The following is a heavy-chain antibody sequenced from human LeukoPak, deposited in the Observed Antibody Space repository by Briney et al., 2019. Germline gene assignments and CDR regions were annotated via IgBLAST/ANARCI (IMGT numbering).Heavy chain of an antibody. V-gene: IGHV4-59*01. CDR3: ARAEGSLYLWDV. D-gene: IGHD6-13*01. J-gene: IGHJ6*04. CDR2: IYYSGST. CDR1: GGSISSYY. Sequence: SETLSLTCTVSGGSISSYYWSWIRQPPGKGLEWIGYIYYSGSTNYNPSLKSRVTISVDTSKNQFSLRLSSVTAADTAVYYCARAEGSLYLWDVWGKGTTVTVSS.